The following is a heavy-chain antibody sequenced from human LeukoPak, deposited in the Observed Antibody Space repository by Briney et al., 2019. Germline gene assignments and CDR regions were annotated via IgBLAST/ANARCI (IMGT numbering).Heavy chain of an antibody. J-gene: IGHJ3*02. CDR1: GFMFSSFG. Sequence: GGSLRLSCVVSGFMFSSFGMSWVRQAPGKGLEWVSAMSRTGDSTYYAESVKGRFTISRDNSKSTLYLQMNSLRVEDTAVYYCAKELIVVDAFDIWGQGTMVTVSS. D-gene: IGHD3-22*01. V-gene: IGHV3-23*01. CDR2: MSRTGDST. CDR3: AKELIVVDAFDI.